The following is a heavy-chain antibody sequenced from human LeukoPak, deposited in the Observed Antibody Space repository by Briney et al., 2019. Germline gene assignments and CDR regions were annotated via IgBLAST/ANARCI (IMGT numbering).Heavy chain of an antibody. J-gene: IGHJ5*02. CDR1: GFTFNNYG. D-gene: IGHD3-3*01. CDR2: ISYDGRNK. CDR3: ARDLRRWFDP. V-gene: IGHV3-30*03. Sequence: GKSLRLSCAASGFTFNNYGMHWVRQAPGKGLEWVAVISYDGRNKHYPDSVKGRFTISRDNSKNTLYLQMNSLRAEDTAVYYCARDLRRWFDPWGQGTLVTVSS.